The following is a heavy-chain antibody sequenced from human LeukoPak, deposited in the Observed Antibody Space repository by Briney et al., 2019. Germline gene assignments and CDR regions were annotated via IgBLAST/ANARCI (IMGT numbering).Heavy chain of an antibody. Sequence: SETLSLTCAVSGYSIGSGYYWGWIRQPPGKGLEWIGTISHSGITYYNQSLKSRAAISLDRSKNHFSLKLNSVTAADTAVYYCARSYSYGSKPFDYWGQGPLVTVSS. D-gene: IGHD5-18*01. CDR2: ISHSGIT. CDR3: ARSYSYGSKPFDY. V-gene: IGHV4-38-2*01. CDR1: GYSIGSGYY. J-gene: IGHJ4*02.